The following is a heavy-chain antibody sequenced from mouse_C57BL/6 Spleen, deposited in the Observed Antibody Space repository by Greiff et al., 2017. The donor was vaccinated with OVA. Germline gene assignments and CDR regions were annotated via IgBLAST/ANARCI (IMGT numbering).Heavy chain of an antibody. CDR2: INPSNGST. D-gene: IGHD2-4*01. Sequence: QVQLQQPGTELVKPGASVKLSCKASGYAFTSYWMHWVKQRPGQGLEWIGNINPSNGSTNYNEKFKSKATLTVDKSSSTAYMQLSSLTSEDSAVYYCARYNYDYDGFAYWGQGTLVTVSA. V-gene: IGHV1-53*01. J-gene: IGHJ3*01. CDR1: GYAFTSYW. CDR3: ARYNYDYDGFAY.